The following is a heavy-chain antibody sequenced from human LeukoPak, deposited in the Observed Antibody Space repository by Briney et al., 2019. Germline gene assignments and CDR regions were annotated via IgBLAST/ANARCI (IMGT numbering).Heavy chain of an antibody. CDR3: ARPSGSYLDAFDI. CDR2: INSDGSST. Sequence: GGSLRLSCAATGFTFNNYYMNWVRQAPGKGLVWVSRINSDGSSTSYADSVKGRFTISRDNAKNTLYLQMNSLRAEDTAVYYCARPSGSYLDAFDIWGQGTMVTVSS. V-gene: IGHV3-74*01. D-gene: IGHD1-26*01. CDR1: GFTFNNYY. J-gene: IGHJ3*02.